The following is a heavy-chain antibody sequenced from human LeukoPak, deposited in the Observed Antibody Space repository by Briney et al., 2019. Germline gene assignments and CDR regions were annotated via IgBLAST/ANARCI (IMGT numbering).Heavy chain of an antibody. CDR1: GFTFSSYS. CDR3: AREWEYYDILTGTTASFDY. J-gene: IGHJ4*02. CDR2: ISSSSNYI. D-gene: IGHD3-9*01. Sequence: GGSLRLSCAASGFTFSSYSMNWVRQAPGKGLEWVSSISSSSNYIHYADSVKGRFTISRDNAKNSLYLLMNSLRAEDTAVYYCAREWEYYDILTGTTASFDYWGQGTLVTVSS. V-gene: IGHV3-21*01.